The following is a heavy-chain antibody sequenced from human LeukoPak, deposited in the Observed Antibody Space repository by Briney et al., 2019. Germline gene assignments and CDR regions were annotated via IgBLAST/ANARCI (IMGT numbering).Heavy chain of an antibody. D-gene: IGHD2-15*01. CDR3: ARGGYDRDIVVVVAATYPLTY. V-gene: IGHV3-48*01. CDR2: ISSSSSTI. Sequence: GGSLRLSCAASGFTFSSYSMNWVRQAPGKGLEWVSYISSSSSTIYYADSVKGRFTISRDNAKNSLYLQMNSLRAEDTAVYYCARGGYDRDIVVVVAATYPLTYWGQGTPVTVSS. CDR1: GFTFSSYS. J-gene: IGHJ4*02.